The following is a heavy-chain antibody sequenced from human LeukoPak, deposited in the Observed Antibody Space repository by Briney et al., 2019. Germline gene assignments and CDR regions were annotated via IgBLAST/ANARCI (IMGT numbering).Heavy chain of an antibody. Sequence: SETLSLTCTVSGGSISSSSYYWGWIRQPPGKGLEWIGSIYYSRSTYYNPSLKSRVTISVDTSKNQFSLKLSSVTAADTAVYYCARQYCSGGSCKGFDPWGQGALVTVSS. D-gene: IGHD2-15*01. CDR1: GGSISSSSYY. CDR3: ARQYCSGGSCKGFDP. CDR2: IYYSRST. V-gene: IGHV4-39*01. J-gene: IGHJ5*02.